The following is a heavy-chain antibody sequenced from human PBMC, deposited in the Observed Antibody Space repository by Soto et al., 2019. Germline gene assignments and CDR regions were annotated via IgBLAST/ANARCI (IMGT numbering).Heavy chain of an antibody. V-gene: IGHV1-46*01. CDR2: INPRDDSI. Sequence: QVQLVQSGAEVKKPGASVKVSCKASGHTFTNYYMHWVRQAPGQGLEWMGLINPRDDSISYALKFQGRVTVSRDTSPSTVYIELRSLRSDDTAVYYCAREGDGYKYFDQWGQGTLVTVSS. CDR3: AREGDGYKYFDQ. D-gene: IGHD5-12*01. CDR1: GHTFTNYY. J-gene: IGHJ4*02.